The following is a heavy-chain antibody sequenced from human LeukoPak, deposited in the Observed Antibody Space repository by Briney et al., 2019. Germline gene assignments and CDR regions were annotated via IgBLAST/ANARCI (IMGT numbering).Heavy chain of an antibody. CDR1: GGSISSYY. J-gene: IGHJ4*02. V-gene: IGHV4-59*01. D-gene: IGHD6-13*01. CDR3: ARGVRGSTAAGTLDY. Sequence: SETLSLTCTVSGGSISSYYWSWIRQPPGKGLEWIGYIYYSGSTNYNPSLKSRVTISVDTSKNQFSLKLSSVTAADTAVYYCARGVRGSTAAGTLDYWGQGTLVTVSS. CDR2: IYYSGST.